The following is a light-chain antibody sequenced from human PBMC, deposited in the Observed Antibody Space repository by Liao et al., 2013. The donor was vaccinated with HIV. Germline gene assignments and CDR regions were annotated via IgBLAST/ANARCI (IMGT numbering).Light chain of an antibody. CDR2: QDS. J-gene: IGLJ2*01. Sequence: SYELTQPPSVSVSPGQTAIITCSGDKLGDKYAFWYQQKPGQSPVLVMYQDSKRPSGIPERFSGSNSGNTATLTISATQPLDEADYFCQAWDSSADVVFGGGTRLTVL. CDR1: KLGDKY. V-gene: IGLV3-1*01. CDR3: QAWDSSADVV.